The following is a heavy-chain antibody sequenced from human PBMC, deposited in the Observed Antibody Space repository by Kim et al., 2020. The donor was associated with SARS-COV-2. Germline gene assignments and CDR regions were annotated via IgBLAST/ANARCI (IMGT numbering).Heavy chain of an antibody. CDR3: AREGASITMIVVFHYFDY. V-gene: IGHV3-48*02. CDR1: GFTFSSYS. CDR2: ISSSSSTI. D-gene: IGHD3-22*01. Sequence: GGSLRLSCAASGFTFSSYSMNWVRQAPGKGLELVSYISSSSSTIYYADSVKGRFTISRDNAKNSLYLQMNSMRDEDTAVYYCAREGASITMIVVFHYFDYWGQGTLVTVSS. J-gene: IGHJ4*02.